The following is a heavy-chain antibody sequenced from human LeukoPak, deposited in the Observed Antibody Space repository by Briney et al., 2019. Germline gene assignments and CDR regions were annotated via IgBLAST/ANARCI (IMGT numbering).Heavy chain of an antibody. V-gene: IGHV3-23*01. CDR1: GFTFSSYA. Sequence: GGSLRLSCAASGFTFSSYAMSWVRQAPGKGLEWVSAISGSGGSTYYADSVKGRFTISRDNSKNTLYLQMNSLRAEDTAVYYCAKDLKGDFWSGYCTDPGYWGQGTLVTVSS. D-gene: IGHD3-3*01. CDR2: ISGSGGST. CDR3: AKDLKGDFWSGYCTDPGY. J-gene: IGHJ4*02.